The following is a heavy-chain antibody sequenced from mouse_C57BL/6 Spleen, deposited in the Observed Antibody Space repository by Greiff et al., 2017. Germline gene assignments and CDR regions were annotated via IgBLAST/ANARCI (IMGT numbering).Heavy chain of an antibody. J-gene: IGHJ4*01. V-gene: IGHV5-17*01. Sequence: EVKVVESGGGLVKPGGSLKLSCAASGFTFSDYGMHWVRQAPEKGLEWVAYISSGSSTIYYADTVKGRFTISRDNAMNTLFLQWTSLGSEDTAMYYCARPNSNYENAMDYWGQGTSVTVSS. CDR2: ISSGSSTI. CDR3: ARPNSNYENAMDY. CDR1: GFTFSDYG. D-gene: IGHD2-5*01.